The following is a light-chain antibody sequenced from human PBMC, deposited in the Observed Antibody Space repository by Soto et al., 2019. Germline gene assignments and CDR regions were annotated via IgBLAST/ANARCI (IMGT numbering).Light chain of an antibody. V-gene: IGLV2-14*03. J-gene: IGLJ1*01. CDR3: VSYTTSTSYV. CDR1: SSDVGGYIY. CDR2: DVN. Sequence: QSVLTQPASVSGSPGQSITISCTGTSSDVGGYIYVSWYQQHPGKAPKPMIYDVNNRPSGVSNRFSGSKSGNTASLTISGLQTEDEADYYCVSYTTSTSYVFGSGTKVTVL.